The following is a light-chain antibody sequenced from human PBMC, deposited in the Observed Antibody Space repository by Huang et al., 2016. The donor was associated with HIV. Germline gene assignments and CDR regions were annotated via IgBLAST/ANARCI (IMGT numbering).Light chain of an antibody. CDR2: SAS. CDR1: QNITTY. V-gene: IGKV1-39*01. J-gene: IGKJ5*01. Sequence: IQMTQSPTSLSASIGDRVSIACRASQNITTYLNWYQQKPVKAPKLLISSASTLHSGVPSRFSGSGSGTDYTLTIRGLQLDDFATYYCQQSYSALSSFGPGTRL. CDR3: QQSYSALSS.